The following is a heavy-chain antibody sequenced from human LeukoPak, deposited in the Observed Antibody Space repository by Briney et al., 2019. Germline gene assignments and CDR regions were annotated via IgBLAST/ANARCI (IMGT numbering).Heavy chain of an antibody. Sequence: ASVKVSCKASGYTFTSYYMHCVRQAPGQRLEWMGIINPSGGSTSYAQKFQGRVTMTRHMSTSTVYIELSSLRSEDTAVYYCARDCSSTSCHGGDRYFDYWGQGTLVTVSS. J-gene: IGHJ4*02. V-gene: IGHV1-46*01. CDR1: GYTFTSYY. CDR2: INPSGGST. D-gene: IGHD2-2*01. CDR3: ARDCSSTSCHGGDRYFDY.